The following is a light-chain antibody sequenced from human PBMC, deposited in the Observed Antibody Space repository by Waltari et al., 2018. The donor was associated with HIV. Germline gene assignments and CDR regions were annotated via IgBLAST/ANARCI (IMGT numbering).Light chain of an antibody. V-gene: IGKV1-NL1*01. Sequence: DIQMTQFPSSLSASVGDRVTITCRATQDIANSVSWYQQRPGKVPKVLVYNGFIRHRGVASRFSGSGSGTEYTLTISSLQPEDFATYYCHQYFSDPFTFGGGTK. J-gene: IGKJ4*01. CDR2: NGF. CDR3: HQYFSDPFT. CDR1: QDIANS.